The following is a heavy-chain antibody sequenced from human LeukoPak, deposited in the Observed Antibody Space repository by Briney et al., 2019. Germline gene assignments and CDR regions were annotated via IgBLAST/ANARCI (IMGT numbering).Heavy chain of an antibody. CDR3: ARLSRTSGFFDY. CDR1: GFTFSSYE. Sequence: GGSLRLSCAASGFTFSSYEMNWVRQAPGKGLEWVSYISSSGSTIYYADSVKGRFTISRDNAKISLYLQMNSLRAEDTAVYYCARLSRTSGFFDYWGQGTLVTVSS. D-gene: IGHD1-26*01. V-gene: IGHV3-48*03. CDR2: ISSSGSTI. J-gene: IGHJ4*02.